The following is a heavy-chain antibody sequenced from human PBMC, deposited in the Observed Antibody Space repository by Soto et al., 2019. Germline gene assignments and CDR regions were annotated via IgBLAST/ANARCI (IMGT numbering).Heavy chain of an antibody. CDR1: GGSISSGDYY. Sequence: TSETLSLTCTVSGGSISSGDYYWSWIRQHPGKGLEWIGYIYYTESTYYNPSLKSRVTISVDTSENQFSLKLSSVTAADTAVYYCARVPPYYCTDGVCYRFDYWGQGTLVTVSS. CDR2: IYYTEST. CDR3: ARVPPYYCTDGVCYRFDY. V-gene: IGHV4-31*03. J-gene: IGHJ4*02. D-gene: IGHD2-8*01.